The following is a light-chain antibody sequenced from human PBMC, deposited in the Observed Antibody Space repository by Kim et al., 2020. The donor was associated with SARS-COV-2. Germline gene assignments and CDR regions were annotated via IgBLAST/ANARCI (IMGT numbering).Light chain of an antibody. CDR2: YVR. Sequence: PGTTARLTCEGANIGTYSLLWYQHKAVQAPVLFIHYVRDRPSGIPERFSGSKSGDTATLAISRVEAGDEADYYCQVWDSTTDHAVFGGGTQLTVL. CDR1: NIGTYS. V-gene: IGLV3-21*04. CDR3: QVWDSTTDHAV. J-gene: IGLJ2*01.